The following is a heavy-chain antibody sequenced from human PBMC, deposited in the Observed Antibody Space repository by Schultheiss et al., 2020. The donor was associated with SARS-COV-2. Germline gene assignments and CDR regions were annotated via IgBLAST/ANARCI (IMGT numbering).Heavy chain of an antibody. Sequence: SETLSLTCTVSGGSISSGDYYWSWIRQPPGKGLEWIGYIYYSGSTNYNPSLKSRVTISVDTSKNQFSLKLSSVTAADTAVYYCARLRTGTTIYYYYGMDVWGQGTTVTVSS. V-gene: IGHV4-61*08. J-gene: IGHJ6*02. D-gene: IGHD1-7*01. CDR3: ARLRTGTTIYYYYGMDV. CDR1: GGSISSGDYY. CDR2: IYYSGST.